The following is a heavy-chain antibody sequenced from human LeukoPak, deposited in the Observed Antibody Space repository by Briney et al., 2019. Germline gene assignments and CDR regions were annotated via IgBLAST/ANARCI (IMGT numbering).Heavy chain of an antibody. D-gene: IGHD2-2*01. Sequence: ASVKVSCKAPGYTFTGYYMHWVRQAPGQGLEWMGWINPNSGGTNYAQKFQGRVTMTRDTSISTAYMELSRLRSDDTAVYYCARVRSGYCSSTSCYGNYWGQGTLVTVSS. CDR2: INPNSGGT. CDR1: GYTFTGYY. V-gene: IGHV1-2*02. J-gene: IGHJ4*02. CDR3: ARVRSGYCSSTSCYGNY.